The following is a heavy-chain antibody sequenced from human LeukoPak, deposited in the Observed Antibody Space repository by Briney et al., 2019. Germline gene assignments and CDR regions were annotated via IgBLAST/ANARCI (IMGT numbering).Heavy chain of an antibody. CDR3: AGGGFYSNYRWVELHFDY. V-gene: IGHV1-2*02. Sequence: EASVKVSCKASGYTFTGYYMHYVRQAPGQGLEWMGWINPNSGGTHYAQKFQGRVTMTRDTSVNTIYMELSGLRSDDTAVYYCAGGGFYSNYRWVELHFDYWGQGTLVTVSS. CDR2: INPNSGGT. J-gene: IGHJ4*02. D-gene: IGHD4-11*01. CDR1: GYTFTGYY.